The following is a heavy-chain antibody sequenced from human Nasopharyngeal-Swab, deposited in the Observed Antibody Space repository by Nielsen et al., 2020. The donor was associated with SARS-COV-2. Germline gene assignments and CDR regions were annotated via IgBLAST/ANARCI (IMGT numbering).Heavy chain of an antibody. D-gene: IGHD6-19*01. CDR3: ARGTSIAVPEPPYYYGMDV. CDR2: IIPIFGTA. CDR1: GGTFSSYA. J-gene: IGHJ6*02. Sequence: SVKVSCKASGGTFSSYAISWVRQALGQGLEWMGGIIPIFGTANYAQKFQGRVTITADESTSTAYMELSSLRSEDTAVYYCARGTSIAVPEPPYYYGMDVWGQGTTVPSP. V-gene: IGHV1-69*13.